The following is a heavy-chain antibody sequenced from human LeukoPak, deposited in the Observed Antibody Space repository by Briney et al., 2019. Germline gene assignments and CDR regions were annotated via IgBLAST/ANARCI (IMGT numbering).Heavy chain of an antibody. J-gene: IGHJ4*02. CDR3: ASGRSGSYVY. CDR1: GYTFTCYV. D-gene: IGHD3-10*01. Sequence: ASVTVSCKASGYTFTCYVFSGVRQAPGQGLEWMGWISAYNGNTNYAQKLQGRVTMTTDTSTSTAYMELRSLRSDDTAVYYCASGRSGSYVYWGQGTLVTVSS. V-gene: IGHV1-18*01. CDR2: ISAYNGNT.